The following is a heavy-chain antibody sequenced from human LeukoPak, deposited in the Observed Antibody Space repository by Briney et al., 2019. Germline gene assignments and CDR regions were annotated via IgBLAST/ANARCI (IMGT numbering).Heavy chain of an antibody. D-gene: IGHD5-12*01. CDR2: TCYRSKWFN. CDR3: TRAGGPGGYDYSY. V-gene: IGHV6-1*01. J-gene: IGHJ4*02. Sequence: SQTLSLTFAISGDSVSNNSAAWNWIRQSPSRGLEWLGRTCYRSKWFNEYAQSVKSRITINPDTSKNQFSLQLNSVTPEDAAMYYCTRAGGPGGYDYSYWGQGTLVTVSS. CDR1: GDSVSNNSAA.